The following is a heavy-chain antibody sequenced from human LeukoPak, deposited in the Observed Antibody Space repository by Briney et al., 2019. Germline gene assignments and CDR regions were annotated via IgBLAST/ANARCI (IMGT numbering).Heavy chain of an antibody. CDR1: VYTFTGYY. V-gene: IGHV1-2*06. Sequence: ASVKVSCKASVYTFTGYYMHWVRQAPGQGLEWMGRINPNSGGTNYAQKFQGRVTMTRDTSISTAYMELSRLRSDDTAVYYCARVGGYSYGYDYWGQGTLVTVSS. CDR2: INPNSGGT. CDR3: ARVGGYSYGYDY. J-gene: IGHJ4*02. D-gene: IGHD5-18*01.